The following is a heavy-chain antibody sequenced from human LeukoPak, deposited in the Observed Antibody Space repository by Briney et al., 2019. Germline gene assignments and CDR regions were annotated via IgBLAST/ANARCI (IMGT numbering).Heavy chain of an antibody. CDR3: ARDLQQYTMSDAFDI. Sequence: SETLSLTCTLAGGSIGGYNWNWIWPTPRKRVERVGYIYYTGSTNYNPSIKSRVTISVDPSKSQFSLKLSSVTAADTAVYYCARDLQQYTMSDAFDIWGRGTMVTVSS. CDR1: GGSIGGYN. J-gene: IGHJ3*02. D-gene: IGHD2/OR15-2a*01. V-gene: IGHV4-59*01. CDR2: IYYTGST.